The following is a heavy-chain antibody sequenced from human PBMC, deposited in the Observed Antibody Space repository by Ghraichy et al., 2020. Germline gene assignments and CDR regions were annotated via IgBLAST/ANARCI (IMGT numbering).Heavy chain of an antibody. J-gene: IGHJ4*02. CDR1: GFTLSYYS. CDR2: IQNSGSPT. Sequence: GGSLRLSCAASGFTLSYYSMSWVRQALGKGLEWVSYIQNSGSPTYYADSVKGRFTISRDNAKNSLYLQMNSLRDDDTAVYYCARDGYYYFDYWGQGTLVTVSS. V-gene: IGHV3-48*02. D-gene: IGHD6-25*01. CDR3: ARDGYYYFDY.